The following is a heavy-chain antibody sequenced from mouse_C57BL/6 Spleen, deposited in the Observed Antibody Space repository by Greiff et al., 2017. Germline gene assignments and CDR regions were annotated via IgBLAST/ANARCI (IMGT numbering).Heavy chain of an antibody. CDR1: GFTFSNYW. D-gene: IGHD2-4*01. CDR3: TVLYYDYDDDY. CDR2: IRLKSANYAT. J-gene: IGHJ2*01. V-gene: IGHV6-3*01. Sequence: EVKLVESGGGLVQPGGSMKLSCVASGFTFSNYWMNWVRQSPEKGLEWVAQIRLKSANYATHYAESVKGRFTISRDDSKSSVYLQMNNLRAEDTGIYYCTVLYYDYDDDYWGQGTTLTVSS.